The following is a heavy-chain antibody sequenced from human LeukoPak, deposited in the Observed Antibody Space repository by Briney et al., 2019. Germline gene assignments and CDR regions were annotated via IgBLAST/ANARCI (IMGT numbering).Heavy chain of an antibody. CDR3: ARSDSYTWFDP. CDR2: INPDSGGT. D-gene: IGHD2-15*01. V-gene: IGHV1-2*02. CDR1: GYTFTDYY. Sequence: ASVKVSCKASGYTFTDYYIHWMRQAPGQGLEWMRWINPDSGGTSYAQKFQGRVTMTRDTSISTVYVELSRLRSDDTAVYYCARSDSYTWFDPWGQGTLVTVSS. J-gene: IGHJ5*02.